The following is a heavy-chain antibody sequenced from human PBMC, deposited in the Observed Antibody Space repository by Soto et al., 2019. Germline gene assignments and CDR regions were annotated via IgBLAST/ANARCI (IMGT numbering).Heavy chain of an antibody. V-gene: IGHV3-7*01. CDR1: GFTLSSHG. D-gene: IGHD3-16*01. CDR2: IKKDGSEK. J-gene: IGHJ4*01. Sequence: PGGYLRLSCAASGFTLSSHGMSWVRQAPGKGLEGVANIKKDGSEKYYVDSVRGRFTVSRDNTKNSVYLQMNSLRGEDTAVYIFARVSCSYGWIFDYRSQGSLVIVSS. CDR3: ARVSCSYGWIFDY.